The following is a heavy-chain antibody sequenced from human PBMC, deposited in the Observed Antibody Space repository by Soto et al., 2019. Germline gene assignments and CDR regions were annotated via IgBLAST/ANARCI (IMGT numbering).Heavy chain of an antibody. CDR2: INTDGTTT. J-gene: IGHJ4*01. D-gene: IGHD3-16*02. Sequence: GGSLRLSCTVSEFTFSDYWMHWVRQAPGKGLVWVSRINTDGTTTNYADSVKGRFTISRDNARNTLYLQVNSLRGEGTAVYYCATARNYRFDTWGHGTLVTVSS. CDR3: ATARNYRFDT. V-gene: IGHV3-74*01. CDR1: EFTFSDYW.